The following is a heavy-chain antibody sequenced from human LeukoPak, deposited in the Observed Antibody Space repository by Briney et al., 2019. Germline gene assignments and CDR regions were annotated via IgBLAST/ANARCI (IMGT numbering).Heavy chain of an antibody. CDR2: ISGSGGST. D-gene: IGHD3-9*01. Sequence: GGTLRLSCADSGFTFSSYAMSWVRQAPGKGLEWVSAISGSGGSTYYADSVKGRFTISRDNSKNTLYLQMNSLRAEDTAVYYCATGDDSNYFDYWGQGTLVTVSS. J-gene: IGHJ4*02. CDR3: ATGDDSNYFDY. V-gene: IGHV3-23*01. CDR1: GFTFSSYA.